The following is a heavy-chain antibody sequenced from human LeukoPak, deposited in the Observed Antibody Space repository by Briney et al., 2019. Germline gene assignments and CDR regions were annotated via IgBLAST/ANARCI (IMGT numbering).Heavy chain of an antibody. CDR3: ARAGSYYDSSGYYYPFFDY. CDR2: ISAYNGNT. J-gene: IGHJ4*02. D-gene: IGHD3-22*01. CDR1: GYTFTSYG. Sequence: ASVKVSCKASGYTFTSYGSSWVRQAPGQGLEWMGWISAYNGNTNYAQKLQGRVTMTTDTSTSTAYMELRSLRSDDTAVYYCARAGSYYDSSGYYYPFFDYWGQGTLVTVSS. V-gene: IGHV1-18*01.